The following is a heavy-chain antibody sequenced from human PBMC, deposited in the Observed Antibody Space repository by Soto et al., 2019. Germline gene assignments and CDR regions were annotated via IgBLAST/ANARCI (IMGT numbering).Heavy chain of an antibody. Sequence: QVQLVQSGAEVKKPGSSVKVSCKASGGTFSSYAISWVRQAPGQGLEWMGGIIPIFGTANYAQKFQGRVTITADESTSTAYMELSSLRSEDTAVYSCARGHGHIVVVTAIDWYFDLWGRGTLVTVSS. CDR1: GGTFSSYA. CDR2: IIPIFGTA. CDR3: ARGHGHIVVVTAIDWYFDL. J-gene: IGHJ2*01. V-gene: IGHV1-69*12. D-gene: IGHD2-21*02.